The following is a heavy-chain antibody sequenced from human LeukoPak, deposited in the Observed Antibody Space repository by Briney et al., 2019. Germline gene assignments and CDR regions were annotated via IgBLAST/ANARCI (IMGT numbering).Heavy chain of an antibody. CDR2: IYSGGST. D-gene: IGHD3-10*01. CDR1: GFTVSSNY. Sequence: GGSLRLSCAASGFTVSSNYMSWVRQAPGKGLEWVSVIYSGGSTYYADSVKGRFTISRDYSKNTLYLQMNSLRAEDTAVYYCARDMGSFGMDVWGKGTTVTVSS. J-gene: IGHJ6*04. V-gene: IGHV3-53*01. CDR3: ARDMGSFGMDV.